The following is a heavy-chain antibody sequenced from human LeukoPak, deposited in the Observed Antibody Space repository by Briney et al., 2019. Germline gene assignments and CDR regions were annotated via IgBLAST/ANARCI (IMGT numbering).Heavy chain of an antibody. Sequence: SETLSLTCAVYGGFFSAYYWSWIRQPPGKGLEWIGEINHSGSTNYDPSLKSRVTISVDTSKNQFSLKLSSVTAADTAVYYCARTTVTTDDAFDIWGQGTMVTVPS. J-gene: IGHJ3*02. CDR1: GGFFSAYY. CDR3: ARTTVTTDDAFDI. CDR2: INHSGST. D-gene: IGHD4-11*01. V-gene: IGHV4-34*01.